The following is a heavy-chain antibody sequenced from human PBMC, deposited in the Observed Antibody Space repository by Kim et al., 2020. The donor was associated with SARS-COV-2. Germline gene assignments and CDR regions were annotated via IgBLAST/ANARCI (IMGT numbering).Heavy chain of an antibody. Sequence: YYADSGECRFTISRDNAKNSLYLQMNSLRAEDTAVYYCARDYAGAAHFDYWGQGTLVTVSS. J-gene: IGHJ4*02. V-gene: IGHV3-11*04. D-gene: IGHD3-16*01. CDR3: ARDYAGAAHFDY.